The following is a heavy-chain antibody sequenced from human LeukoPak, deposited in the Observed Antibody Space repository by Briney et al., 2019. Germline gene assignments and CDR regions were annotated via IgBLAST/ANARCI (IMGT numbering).Heavy chain of an antibody. D-gene: IGHD3-22*01. J-gene: IGHJ5*02. Sequence: ASVKVSCKASGYTFTSYGISWVRQAPGQGLEWMGWISAYNSNTNYAQKLQGRVTMTTDTSTSTAYMELRSLRSDDTAVYYCAREDSSGYSDNWFDPWGQGTLVTVSS. V-gene: IGHV1-18*01. CDR2: ISAYNSNT. CDR3: AREDSSGYSDNWFDP. CDR1: GYTFTSYG.